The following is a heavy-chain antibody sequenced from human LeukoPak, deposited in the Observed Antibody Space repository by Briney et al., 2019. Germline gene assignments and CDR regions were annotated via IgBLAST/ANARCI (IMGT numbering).Heavy chain of an antibody. Sequence: ASVKVSCKASGYTFTGYYMHWVRQAPGQGLEWMGWISAYNGNTNYAQKLQGRVTMTTDTSTSTAYMELRSLRSDDTAVYYCARSDSSGWGPDYWGQGTLVTVSS. V-gene: IGHV1-18*04. J-gene: IGHJ4*02. CDR1: GYTFTGYY. CDR3: ARSDSSGWGPDY. D-gene: IGHD6-19*01. CDR2: ISAYNGNT.